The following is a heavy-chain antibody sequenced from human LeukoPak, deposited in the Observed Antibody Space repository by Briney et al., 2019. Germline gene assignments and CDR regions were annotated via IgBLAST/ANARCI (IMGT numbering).Heavy chain of an antibody. CDR2: INHSGST. V-gene: IGHV4-34*01. CDR1: GGSFSGYY. D-gene: IGHD6-19*01. Sequence: SETLSLTCAVYGGSFSGYYWSWIRQPPGKGLEWIGEINHSGSTNYNPSLKSRVTISVDKSKNQFSLKLSSVTAADTAVYYCARIIAVAGTVADWGQGTLVTVSS. J-gene: IGHJ4*02. CDR3: ARIIAVAGTVAD.